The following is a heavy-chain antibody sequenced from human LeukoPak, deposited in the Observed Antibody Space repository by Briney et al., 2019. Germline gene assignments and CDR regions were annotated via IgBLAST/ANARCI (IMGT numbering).Heavy chain of an antibody. V-gene: IGHV4-39*01. CDR3: VHYDYVWGSYRYPFDY. D-gene: IGHD3-16*02. CDR2: IYYSGST. CDR1: GGSINSSSYY. Sequence: PSETLSLTCTVSGGSINSSSYYWGWIRQPPGKGLEWIGSIYYSGSTYYNPSLKSRVTISVDTSKNQFSPKLSSVTAADTAVCYGVHYDYVWGSYRYPFDYWGQGTLVTVSS. J-gene: IGHJ4*02.